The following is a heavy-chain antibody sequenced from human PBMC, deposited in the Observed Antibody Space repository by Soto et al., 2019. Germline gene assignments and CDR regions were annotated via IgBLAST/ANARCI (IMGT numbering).Heavy chain of an antibody. CDR3: ARDGTLYDSSAYYYLY. CDR2: ITPMFGTP. V-gene: IGHV1-69*13. CDR1: GGTFSRYT. J-gene: IGHJ4*02. D-gene: IGHD3-22*01. Sequence: SVKVSCKASGGTFSRYTITWVRQAPGQGLEWMGGITPMFGTPNYAQKFQGRVTITADESTSTAYMELSSLRSEDTAMYYCARDGTLYDSSAYYYLYWGQGTMVTVYS.